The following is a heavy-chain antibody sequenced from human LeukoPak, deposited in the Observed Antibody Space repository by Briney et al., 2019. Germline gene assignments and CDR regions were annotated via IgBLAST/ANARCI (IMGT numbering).Heavy chain of an antibody. CDR1: GFTFSDYY. Sequence: PGGSLRLSCAAFGFTFSDYYMSWIRQAPGKGLEWVSYISSGGSTIYYADSVKGRFTISRDNAKNSVYLQMDSLRAEDMAVYYCARRRDYFDSWGQGTLVAVSS. CDR3: ARRRDYFDS. J-gene: IGHJ4*02. CDR2: ISSGGSTI. V-gene: IGHV3-11*01.